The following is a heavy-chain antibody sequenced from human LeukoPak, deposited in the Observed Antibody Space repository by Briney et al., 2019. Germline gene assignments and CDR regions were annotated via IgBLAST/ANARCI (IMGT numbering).Heavy chain of an antibody. CDR1: GFSFSSYS. CDR2: ISSSASHI. D-gene: IGHD4-11*01. Sequence: GGSLRLSCAASGFSFSSYSMNWLRQAPGKGLEWVSSISSSASHIYYADSVKGRFTTSRDNAKNSLYLQMSSLRADDTAVYFCARSPADSRRDYYGMDVWGPGTTVTVPS. J-gene: IGHJ6*02. V-gene: IGHV3-21*01. CDR3: ARSPADSRRDYYGMDV.